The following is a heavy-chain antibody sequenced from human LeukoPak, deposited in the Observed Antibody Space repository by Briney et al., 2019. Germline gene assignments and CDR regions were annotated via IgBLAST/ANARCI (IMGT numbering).Heavy chain of an antibody. D-gene: IGHD3-22*01. CDR2: TSGSSGSTI. CDR3: ARVRLGDSSTYYYPYFDY. J-gene: IGHJ4*02. V-gene: IGHV3-48*01. CDR1: GFTFSRYG. Sequence: GGSLRLSCKASGFTFSRYGMNWVRQAPGRGLEWLSYTSGSSGSTIYYAQSVRGRFTISRDNSKNTLYLQMNSLRAEDTAVHYCARVRLGDSSTYYYPYFDYWGQGTLVTVSS.